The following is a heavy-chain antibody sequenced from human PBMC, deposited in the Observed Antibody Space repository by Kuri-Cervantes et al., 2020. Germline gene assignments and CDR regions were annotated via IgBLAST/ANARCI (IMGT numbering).Heavy chain of an antibody. J-gene: IGHJ4*02. CDR2: ISYDGSNK. D-gene: IGHD6-19*01. Sequence: GESLKISCAASGFTFSSYGMHWVRQAPGKGLEWVAVISYDGSNKYYADPVKGRFTISRDNSKNTLYLQMNSLRAEDTALYYCAKGGRIAVAGNSFDYWGQGTLVTVSS. CDR3: AKGGRIAVAGNSFDY. V-gene: IGHV3-30*18. CDR1: GFTFSSYG.